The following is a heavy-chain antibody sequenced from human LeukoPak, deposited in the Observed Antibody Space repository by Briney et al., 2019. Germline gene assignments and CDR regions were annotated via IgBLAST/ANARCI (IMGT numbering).Heavy chain of an antibody. V-gene: IGHV4-4*02. CDR2: VHKSGRT. J-gene: IGHJ4*02. D-gene: IGHD1-26*01. Sequence: SETLSLTCALSTVSGSSGNFCSWVRHPPEEGVECIGEVHKSGRTHYNPPLKTRVTISIDASKNQLSLEVTSATAADKAVYYCARELLGAPTTGAYWGQGTRVAVSS. CDR1: TVSGSSGNF. CDR3: ARELLGAPTTGAY.